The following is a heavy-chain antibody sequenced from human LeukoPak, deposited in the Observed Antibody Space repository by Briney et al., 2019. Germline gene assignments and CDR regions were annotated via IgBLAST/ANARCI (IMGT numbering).Heavy chain of an antibody. CDR2: IKRDGSEK. CDR3: ARLGPASSGWPESFDY. V-gene: IGHV3-7*03. CDR1: GFTFNSYW. Sequence: GGSLRLSCAASGFTFNSYWMNWVRQAPGKGLEWVANIKRDGSEKYYVDSVKGRFTISRDNAKNSLDLQMNSLRVEDTAVYYCARLGPASSGWPESFDYWGQGPWSPSPQ. D-gene: IGHD6-19*01. J-gene: IGHJ4*02.